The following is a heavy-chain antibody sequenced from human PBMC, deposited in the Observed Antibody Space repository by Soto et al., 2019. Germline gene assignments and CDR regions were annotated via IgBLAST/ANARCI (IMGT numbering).Heavy chain of an antibody. J-gene: IGHJ5*02. D-gene: IGHD3-10*01. CDR1: GGSISSGSYY. Sequence: QLQLQESGPGLVKPSETLSLTCTVSGGSISSGSYYWGWIRQPPGKGLEWIGDIYDSGSTYYNPSLKSRVTISADTSKNQFSLKLSSVTAADTAVYYCARREGSMVRGVITPWGQGTLVTVSS. V-gene: IGHV4-39*01. CDR3: ARREGSMVRGVITP. CDR2: IYDSGST.